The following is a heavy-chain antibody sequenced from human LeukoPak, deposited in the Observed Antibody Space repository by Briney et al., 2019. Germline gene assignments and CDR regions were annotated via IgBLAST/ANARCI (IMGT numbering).Heavy chain of an antibody. CDR2: MNPNSGNT. CDR3: ARGRLRRITIFGVVPNWVFDP. Sequence: GASVKVSCKASGYTFTSYDINWVRQATGQGLEWMGWMNPNSGNTGYAQKFQGRVTITRNTSISTAYMELSSLRSEDTAVYYCARGRLRRITIFGVVPNWVFDPWGQGTLVTVSS. V-gene: IGHV1-8*03. D-gene: IGHD3-3*01. CDR1: GYTFTSYD. J-gene: IGHJ5*02.